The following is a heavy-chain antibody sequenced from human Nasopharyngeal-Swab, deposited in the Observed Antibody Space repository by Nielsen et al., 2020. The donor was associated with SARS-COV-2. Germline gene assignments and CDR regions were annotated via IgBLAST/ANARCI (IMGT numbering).Heavy chain of an antibody. CDR3: ARDLWKRAARDYYYYGMDV. CDR1: GGTFSSYA. V-gene: IGHV1-69*13. D-gene: IGHD2-21*01. Sequence: SVKVSCKASGGTFSSYAISWVRQAPGQGLEWMGGIIPIFGTANYAQKFQGRVTITADESTSTAYMELSSLRSEDTAVYYCARDLWKRAARDYYYYGMDVWGQGTTVTVSS. J-gene: IGHJ6*02. CDR2: IIPIFGTA.